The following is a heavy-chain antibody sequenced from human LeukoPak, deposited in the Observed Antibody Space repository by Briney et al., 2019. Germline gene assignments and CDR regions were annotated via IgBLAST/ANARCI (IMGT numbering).Heavy chain of an antibody. CDR2: IKPDGSEK. CDR1: GFMFSGYW. J-gene: IGHJ4*02. V-gene: IGHV3-7*01. CDR3: ARRGYCSSTSCYNFDY. Sequence: GGSLRLSCAASGFMFSGYWMSWVRQAPGKGLEWVANIKPDGSEKYSVDSVKGRFTIARDNSKNTLYLQMNSLRAEDTAVYYCARRGYCSSTSCYNFDYWGQGTLVTVSS. D-gene: IGHD2-2*01.